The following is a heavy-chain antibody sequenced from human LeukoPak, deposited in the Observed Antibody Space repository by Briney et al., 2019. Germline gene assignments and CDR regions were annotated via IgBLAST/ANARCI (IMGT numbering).Heavy chain of an antibody. CDR1: GGSFSGYY. J-gene: IGHJ4*02. Sequence: PSETLSLTCAVHGGSFSGYYWSWIRQPPGKGLEWIGEINHSGSTNYNPSLKSRVTISVDTSKNQFSLKLSSVTAADTAVYYCARGLMLWLSNWGQGTLVTVSS. CDR2: INHSGST. D-gene: IGHD2-8*01. V-gene: IGHV4-34*01. CDR3: ARGLMLWLSN.